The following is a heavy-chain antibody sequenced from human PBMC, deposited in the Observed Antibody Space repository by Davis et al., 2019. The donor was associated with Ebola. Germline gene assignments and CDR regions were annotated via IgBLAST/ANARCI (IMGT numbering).Heavy chain of an antibody. CDR3: ARRTIFGVVMFYYYMDV. J-gene: IGHJ6*03. D-gene: IGHD3-3*01. Sequence: PSETLSLTCTVSGGSISSYYWSWIRQPAGQGLEWIGRIYTSGSTNYNPSLKSRVTMSVDTSKNQFSLKLSSVTAADTAVYYCARRTIFGVVMFYYYMDVWGKGTTVTVSS. V-gene: IGHV4-4*07. CDR1: GGSISSYY. CDR2: IYTSGST.